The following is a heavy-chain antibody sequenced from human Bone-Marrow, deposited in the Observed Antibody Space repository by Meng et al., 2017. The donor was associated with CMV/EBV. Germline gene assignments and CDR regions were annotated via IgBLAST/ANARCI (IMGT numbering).Heavy chain of an antibody. CDR1: GYSISSGYY. CDR3: ARGYSNYRYYYGMDV. Sequence: SETLSLTCTVSGYSISSGYYWGWIRQPPGKGLEWIGSIYHSGSTYYNPSLKSRVTISVDTSKNQFSLKLSSVTAADTAVYYCARGYSNYRYYYGMDVWGQGTTVTVSS. D-gene: IGHD4-11*01. J-gene: IGHJ6*02. V-gene: IGHV4-38-2*02. CDR2: IYHSGST.